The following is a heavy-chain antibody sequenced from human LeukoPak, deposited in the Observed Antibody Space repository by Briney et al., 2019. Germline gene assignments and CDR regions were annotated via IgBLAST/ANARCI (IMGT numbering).Heavy chain of an antibody. D-gene: IGHD3-9*01. Sequence: PGGSLRLSCAASGFTFSSYSMNWVRQAPGKGLEWVSYISSSSSTIYYADSVKGRFTISRDNAKNSLYLQMNSLRAEDTAAYYCAREDYDILTGYYYWGQGTLVTVSS. V-gene: IGHV3-48*01. CDR1: GFTFSSYS. J-gene: IGHJ4*02. CDR3: AREDYDILTGYYY. CDR2: ISSSSSTI.